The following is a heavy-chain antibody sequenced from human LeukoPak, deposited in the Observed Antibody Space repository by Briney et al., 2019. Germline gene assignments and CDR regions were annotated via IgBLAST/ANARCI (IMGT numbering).Heavy chain of an antibody. CDR1: GFTFSSYS. Sequence: GGSLRLSCAASGFTFSSYSMTWVRQAPGKGLEWISYISTSSTTIDFTDSVKGRFTISRDNAKNSLFLQMDSLRDEDTAVYYCARARTTVANHFDFWGQGTLVTVSS. CDR3: ARARTTVANHFDF. J-gene: IGHJ4*02. D-gene: IGHD4-17*01. V-gene: IGHV3-48*02. CDR2: ISTSSTTI.